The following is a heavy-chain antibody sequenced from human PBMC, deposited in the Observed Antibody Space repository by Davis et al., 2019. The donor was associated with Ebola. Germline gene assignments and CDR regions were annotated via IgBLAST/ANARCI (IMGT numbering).Heavy chain of an antibody. CDR2: INPKSGGT. Sequence: AASVKVSCKASGYTFIDHYIYWVRQAPGQGLEWMGWINPKSGGTKCAQKFQDWVTMTRDTSITTAYVELSGLTSDDTAIYYCARAVSPTYDYYMDVWGKGTAVTVSS. J-gene: IGHJ6*03. CDR1: GYTFIDHY. D-gene: IGHD5/OR15-5a*01. CDR3: ARAVSPTYDYYMDV. V-gene: IGHV1-2*04.